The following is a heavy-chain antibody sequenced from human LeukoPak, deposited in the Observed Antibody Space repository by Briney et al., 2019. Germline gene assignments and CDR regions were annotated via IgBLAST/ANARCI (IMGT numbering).Heavy chain of an antibody. CDR2: IRSAGET. CDR3: ARRQADAFDI. CDR1: GFTFSSYD. V-gene: IGHV3-13*01. J-gene: IGHJ3*02. Sequence: GGSLRLSCAASGFTFSSYDMHWVRQATGKGLEWVSAIRSAGETYYPGSVKGGFTISRENSKNTFYLQMKSRRAGDTAVYYCARRQADAFDIWGQGTMVTVSS.